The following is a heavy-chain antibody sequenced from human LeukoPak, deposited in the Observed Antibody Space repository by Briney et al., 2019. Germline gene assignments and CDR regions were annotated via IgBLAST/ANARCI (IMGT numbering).Heavy chain of an antibody. D-gene: IGHD3-22*01. CDR1: GYTFTSYG. V-gene: IGHV1-18*01. CDR3: AREGYDSSGYYFLPRPLNYYYYYGMDV. Sequence: RVASVKVSCKASGYTFTSYGISWVRQAPGQGLEWMGWISAYNGNTNYAQKLQGRVTMTTDTSTSTAYMELRSLRSDNTAVYYCAREGYDSSGYYFLPRPLNYYYYYGMDVWGQGTTVTVSS. CDR2: ISAYNGNT. J-gene: IGHJ6*02.